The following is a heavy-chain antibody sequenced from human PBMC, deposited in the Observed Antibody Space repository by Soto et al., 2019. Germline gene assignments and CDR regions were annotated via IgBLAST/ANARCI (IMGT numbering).Heavy chain of an antibody. CDR2: IYWDDDK. D-gene: IGHD2-15*01. J-gene: IGHJ4*02. CDR1: GFSLTTRGVA. Sequence: QITLKESGPTLVKPTQTLTLTCTFSGFSLTTRGVAVAWIRQPPGKALEWLGLIYWDDDKRYSPSLQSRVTITKDTSKNQVILTMTNMDPVDTATYYCAPMTPTFPLDYRGQGTLVTVSS. V-gene: IGHV2-5*02. CDR3: APMTPTFPLDY.